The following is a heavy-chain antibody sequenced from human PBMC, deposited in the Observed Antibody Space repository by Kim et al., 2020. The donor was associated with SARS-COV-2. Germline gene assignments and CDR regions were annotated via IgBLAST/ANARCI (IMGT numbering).Heavy chain of an antibody. CDR2: INKSGNTK. CDR1: GFTFSGYD. CDR3: VRDRMGGAFDM. D-gene: IGHD3-16*01. J-gene: IGHJ3*02. Sequence: GGSLRLSCATSGFTFSGYDMNWLRQAPGKGLEWLSFINKSGNTKYYADSVGGRTTISRNNDNNSLLLQMDLLSDEDAALYYCVRDRMGGAFDMWGQGTMV. V-gene: IGHV3-48*03.